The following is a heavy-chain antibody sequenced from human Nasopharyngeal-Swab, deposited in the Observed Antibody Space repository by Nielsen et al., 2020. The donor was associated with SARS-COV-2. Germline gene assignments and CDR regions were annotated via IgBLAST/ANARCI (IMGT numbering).Heavy chain of an antibody. J-gene: IGHJ4*01. CDR2: NSENSGTN. D-gene: IGHD3-22*01. CDR1: GFDFDDYA. CDR3: ARDEHYYDSSGFDY. V-gene: IGHV3-9*01. Sequence: SLKISCTASGFDFDDYAMHLVRHAAGKGLEWGSGNSENSGTNGYGDSVKGRFTIHSDNAKNSLYLQMDTRRPDDTTNYYCARDEHYYDSSGFDYLG.